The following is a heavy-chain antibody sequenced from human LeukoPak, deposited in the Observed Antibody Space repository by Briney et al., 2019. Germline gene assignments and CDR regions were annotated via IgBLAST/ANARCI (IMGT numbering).Heavy chain of an antibody. D-gene: IGHD3-10*01. J-gene: IGHJ3*02. CDR1: GFTVSSTY. CDR2: IHSCGST. Sequence: GSLRLSCAASGFTVSSTYMSWVRQAPGKGLEWVSGIHSCGSTSYADSVKGRFTISRDNSKNTLYLQMNSLRAEDTAVYYCARVALYGSGSYYPDAFDIWGQGTMVTVSS. V-gene: IGHV3-53*01. CDR3: ARVALYGSGSYYPDAFDI.